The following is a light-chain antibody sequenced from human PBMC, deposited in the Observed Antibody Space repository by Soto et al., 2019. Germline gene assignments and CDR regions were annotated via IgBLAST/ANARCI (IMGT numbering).Light chain of an antibody. CDR3: QQGNIFPWT. V-gene: IGKV1-39*01. Sequence: DIQMTQSPSSLSASVGARVIITCRTSQSISNYLNWYQHKPGKAPKVLISAASNLQSGVPSRFSVSGSGTDFTLTISSLQPEDGASYYCQQGNIFPWTFGQGTKVDIK. CDR2: AAS. CDR1: QSISNY. J-gene: IGKJ1*01.